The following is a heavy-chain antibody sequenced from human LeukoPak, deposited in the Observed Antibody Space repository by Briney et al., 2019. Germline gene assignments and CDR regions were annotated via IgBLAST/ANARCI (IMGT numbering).Heavy chain of an antibody. V-gene: IGHV1-18*01. CDR2: ISAYNGNT. D-gene: IGHD6-19*01. CDR3: ARDEPYSSGWFEVDY. Sequence: ASVKVSCKASGYTFTGYGISWVRQAPGQGLEWMGWISAYNGNTNYAQKLQGRVTMTTDTSTSTAYMELRSLRSDDTAVYYCARDEPYSSGWFEVDYWGQGTLVTVSS. J-gene: IGHJ4*02. CDR1: GYTFTGYG.